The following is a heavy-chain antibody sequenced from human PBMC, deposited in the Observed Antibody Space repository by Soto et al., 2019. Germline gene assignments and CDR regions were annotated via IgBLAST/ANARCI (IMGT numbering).Heavy chain of an antibody. CDR3: ARGGSSSGYDY. J-gene: IGHJ4*02. V-gene: IGHV3-21*04. CDR1: GFTFSSYV. Sequence: PGGSLRLSCAASGFTFSSYVMNWVRQAPGKGLQWVSAMRGSGTNLLYADSVKGRFTLSRDNARNSVYLQMDSLRAEDTAVYYCARGGSSSGYDYWGQGTVVTVSS. CDR2: MRGSGTNL. D-gene: IGHD6-6*01.